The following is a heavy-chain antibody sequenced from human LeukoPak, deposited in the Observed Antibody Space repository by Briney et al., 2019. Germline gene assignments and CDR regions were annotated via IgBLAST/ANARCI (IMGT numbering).Heavy chain of an antibody. V-gene: IGHV3-23*01. CDR2: ISIGGNKI. J-gene: IGHJ4*02. CDR3: ATEQRPNDY. Sequence: QAGGSLRLACVVSGLTFSNRAMTWVRQAPGEGRGWVSSISIGGNKILYADSVKGRFTISRDNSKNTLFLQLNSRQTEDRGVYFGATEQRPNDYWGQGTLVTVS. CDR1: GLTFSNRA.